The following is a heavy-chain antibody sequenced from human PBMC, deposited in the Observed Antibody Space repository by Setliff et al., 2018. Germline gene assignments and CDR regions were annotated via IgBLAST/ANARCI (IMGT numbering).Heavy chain of an antibody. Sequence: RASVKVSCKASGGTFRTDGFNWVRQAPGQGLEWMGRIIPVFGTAKYVQKFQGRVTISADESARTAYIEMTSLTFEDTAVYYCARDTRDKYDSSGYYLSFDSWGQGTLVTVSS. CDR3: ARDTRDKYDSSGYYLSFDS. J-gene: IGHJ4*02. V-gene: IGHV1-69*13. D-gene: IGHD3-22*01. CDR2: IIPVFGTA. CDR1: GGTFRTDG.